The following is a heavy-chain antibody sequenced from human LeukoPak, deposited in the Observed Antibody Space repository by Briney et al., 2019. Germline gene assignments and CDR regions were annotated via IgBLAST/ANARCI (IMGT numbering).Heavy chain of an antibody. CDR3: ARDEGYSSGRAAFDI. J-gene: IGHJ3*02. D-gene: IGHD6-19*01. V-gene: IGHV3-53*04. CDR1: GFTVSSNY. CDR2: IYSGGST. Sequence: GGSLRLSCAASGFTVSSNYMSWVRQAPGKGLEWVSVIYSGGSTYYADSVKGRFTISRHNSKNTLYLQMNSLRAEDTAVYYCARDEGYSSGRAAFDIWGQGTVVTVSS.